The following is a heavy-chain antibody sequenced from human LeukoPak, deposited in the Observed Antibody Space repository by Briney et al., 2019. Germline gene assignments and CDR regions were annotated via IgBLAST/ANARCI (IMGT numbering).Heavy chain of an antibody. V-gene: IGHV1-46*01. Sequence: ASVKVSCKASGYTFTRYYMHRVRQAPGQGLEWMGMINPSGGDTTYAQKLQGRVTMTRDTSTSTVYMELSSLRSEDTAVYYCARENDGEDYWGQGTLVTVSS. D-gene: IGHD2-21*01. J-gene: IGHJ4*02. CDR2: INPSGGDT. CDR3: ARENDGEDY. CDR1: GYTFTRYY.